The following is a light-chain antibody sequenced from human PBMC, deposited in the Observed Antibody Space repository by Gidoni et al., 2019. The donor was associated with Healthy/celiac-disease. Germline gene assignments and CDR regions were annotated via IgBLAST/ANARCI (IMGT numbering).Light chain of an antibody. CDR2: GAS. Sequence: EIAMTQYPATLSVSPGERATLSCRASQSVSSNLAWYQQKPGQAPRLLIYGASTRATGIPARFSGSGSGTEFTLTISSLQSEDFAVYYCQQYNNWPFTFGPGTKVDIK. CDR3: QQYNNWPFT. V-gene: IGKV3-15*01. J-gene: IGKJ3*01. CDR1: QSVSSN.